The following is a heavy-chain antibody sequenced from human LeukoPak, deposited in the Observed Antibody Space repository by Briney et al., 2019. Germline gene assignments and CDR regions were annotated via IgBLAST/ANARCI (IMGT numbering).Heavy chain of an antibody. CDR1: GFSLTTSGMS. Sequence: SGPTLVKPTQTLTLTCTFSGFSLTTSGMSVGWVRQPPGKALEWLALIFWNDDKFYSPSLKTRFTITKDTSKNQVVLIMTNMDPVDTATYYCAHGGPPFDYWGQGTLVTVSS. D-gene: IGHD3-16*01. J-gene: IGHJ4*02. V-gene: IGHV2-5*01. CDR3: AHGGPPFDY. CDR2: IFWNDDK.